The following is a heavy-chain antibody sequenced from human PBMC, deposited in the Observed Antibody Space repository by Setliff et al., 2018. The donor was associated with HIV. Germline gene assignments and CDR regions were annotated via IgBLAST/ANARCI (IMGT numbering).Heavy chain of an antibody. J-gene: IGHJ1*01. CDR2: FDPEDGET. CDR1: GYTLTELS. D-gene: IGHD6-13*01. V-gene: IGHV1-24*01. CDR3: ATDPGYSSTWYSESFQH. Sequence: ASVKVSCKISGYTLTELSIHWVRQAPGEGLEWMANFDPEDGETFYAQKFQGRLTMTEDTSTDTAYMELSSLRSDDTAMYYCATDPGYSSTWYSESFQHWGQGTVVTVSS.